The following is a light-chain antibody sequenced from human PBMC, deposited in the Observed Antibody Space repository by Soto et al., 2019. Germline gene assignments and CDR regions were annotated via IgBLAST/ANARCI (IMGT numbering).Light chain of an antibody. J-gene: IGKJ4*01. CDR1: QSISSW. CDR3: QQYNSYSLT. V-gene: IGKV1-5*01. Sequence: IQKTQSPSTLSASVGDRVTITCRASQSISSWLAWYQQRPGKAPKLLIYDASSLEGGVPSRFSGSGSGTEFTLTISSLQPDDFATYYCQQYNSYSLTFGGGTKVDIK. CDR2: DAS.